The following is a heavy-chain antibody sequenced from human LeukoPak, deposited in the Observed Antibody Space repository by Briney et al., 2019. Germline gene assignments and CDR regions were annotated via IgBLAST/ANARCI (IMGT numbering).Heavy chain of an antibody. CDR2: INVDGSAT. J-gene: IGHJ4*02. CDR3: ARENSRLLDY. CDR1: GFTLSSYW. Sequence: GGSLRLSCVASGFTLSSYWMHWVRQAPGKGLVWVSRINVDGSATNYADSVKGRVTISRDNAKNTLYLQVNSLRVEDTAMYFCARENSRLLDYWGQGTLVTVSS. V-gene: IGHV3-74*01. D-gene: IGHD4-23*01.